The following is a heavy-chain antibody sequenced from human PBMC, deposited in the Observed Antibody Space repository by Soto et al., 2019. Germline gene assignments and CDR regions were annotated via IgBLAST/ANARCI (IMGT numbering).Heavy chain of an antibody. J-gene: IGHJ4*02. V-gene: IGHV3-21*01. CDR1: GFTFTNYG. CDR2: VSKSDYT. Sequence: LRLSCAVSGFTFTNYGFNWVRQSPGKVLEWVSSVSKSDYTYYSDSVKGRFTISRDNAKNSVSLQMNNLRAEDTAVYYCTREDSIIIPAVAEFWGQGTMVTVSS. D-gene: IGHD6-19*01. CDR3: TREDSIIIPAVAEF.